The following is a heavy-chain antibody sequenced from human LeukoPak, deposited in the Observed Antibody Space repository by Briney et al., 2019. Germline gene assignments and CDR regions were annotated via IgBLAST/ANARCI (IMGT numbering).Heavy chain of an antibody. CDR2: ISAYNGNT. D-gene: IGHD3-22*01. CDR1: GYTFSIYD. Sequence: ASVKVSCKASGYTFSIYDINWVRQAPGQGLERMGWISAYNGNTNYAQKLQGRVTMTTDTSTSTAYMELRSLRSDDTAVYYCARDADDSSGYYYFDYWGQGTLVTVSS. J-gene: IGHJ4*02. CDR3: ARDADDSSGYYYFDY. V-gene: IGHV1-18*01.